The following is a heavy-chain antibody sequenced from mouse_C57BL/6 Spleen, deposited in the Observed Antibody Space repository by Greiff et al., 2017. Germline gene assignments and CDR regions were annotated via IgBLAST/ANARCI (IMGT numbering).Heavy chain of an antibody. V-gene: IGHV1-52*01. J-gene: IGHJ4*01. Sequence: VKLQESGAELVKPGASVKLSCKASGYTFTSYWMHWVKQRPIQGLEWIGNIDPSDSETHYNQKFKDKATLTVDKSSSTAYMQLSSLTSEDSAVYYCARSDYAIDYWGQGTSVTVSS. CDR2: IDPSDSET. CDR3: ARSDYAIDY. CDR1: GYTFTSYW.